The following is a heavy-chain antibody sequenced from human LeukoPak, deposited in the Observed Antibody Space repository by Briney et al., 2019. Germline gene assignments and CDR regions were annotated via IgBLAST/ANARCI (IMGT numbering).Heavy chain of an antibody. V-gene: IGHV3-23*01. J-gene: IGHJ4*02. CDR1: GFSFGGYA. D-gene: IGHD2-2*02. Sequence: GGSLRLSCAASGFSFGGYAVTWVRQAPGKGLEWVSVISGSGATPQYADSVRGRFTISRDNSGNMLYLQMSSLGAEDTAIYYCAKAARGYTASSPDSWGQGALVTVSS. CDR2: ISGSGATP. CDR3: AKAARGYTASSPDS.